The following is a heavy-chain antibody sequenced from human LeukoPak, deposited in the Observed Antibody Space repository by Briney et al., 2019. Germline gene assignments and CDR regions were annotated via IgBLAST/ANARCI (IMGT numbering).Heavy chain of an antibody. CDR1: GFTFDDYG. Sequence: PGGSLRLSCAASGFTFDDYGMSWVRQAPGKGLEWVSGINWNGGSTGYADSVKGRFTISRDNAKNSLYLQMNSLRAEDRALYYCARVHDSSAYYSLFDYWGQGTLVTVSS. V-gene: IGHV3-20*04. CDR3: ARVHDSSAYYSLFDY. J-gene: IGHJ4*02. D-gene: IGHD3-22*01. CDR2: INWNGGST.